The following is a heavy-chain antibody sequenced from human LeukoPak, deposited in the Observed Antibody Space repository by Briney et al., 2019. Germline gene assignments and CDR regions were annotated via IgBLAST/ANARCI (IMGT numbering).Heavy chain of an antibody. CDR3: ARDAGTGIYYYYYYMDV. CDR1: GGSISSYY. Sequence: ASETLSLTCTVSGGSISSYYWSWIRQPAGKGLEWIGRIYTSGSTNYNPSLKSRVTMSVDTSKNQFSLKLSSVTAADAAVYYCARDAGTGIYYYYYYMDVWGKGTTVTISS. CDR2: IYTSGST. J-gene: IGHJ6*03. V-gene: IGHV4-4*07. D-gene: IGHD3-10*01.